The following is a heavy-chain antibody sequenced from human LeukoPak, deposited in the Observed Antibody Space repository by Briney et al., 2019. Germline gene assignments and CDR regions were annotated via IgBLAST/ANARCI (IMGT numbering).Heavy chain of an antibody. CDR3: ARTPPTAMVTGKTVYYYYYMDV. Sequence: PSETLSLTCAVYGGSFSGYYWSWIRQPPGKGLEWIGEINHSGSTNYNPSLKSRVTISVDTSKNQFSLKLSSVTAADTAVYYCARTPPTAMVTGKTVYYYYYMDVWGKGTTVTVSS. V-gene: IGHV4-34*01. D-gene: IGHD5-18*01. CDR2: INHSGST. J-gene: IGHJ6*03. CDR1: GGSFSGYY.